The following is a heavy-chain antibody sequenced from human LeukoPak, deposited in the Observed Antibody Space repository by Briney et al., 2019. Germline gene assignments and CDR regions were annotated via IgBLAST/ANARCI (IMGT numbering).Heavy chain of an antibody. J-gene: IGHJ5*02. V-gene: IGHV4-59*08. CDR1: GGSISSYY. CDR2: IYYSGST. Sequence: PSETLSLTCTVSGGSISSYYWSWIRQPPGKGLEWVGNIYYSGSTNYNPYLKSRVTISLDTYKNPFSLKVSSVTAADAAVYYCARQVAVDEWYWFDVWGQGTPVTVSS. CDR3: ARQVAVDEWYWFDV. D-gene: IGHD6-19*01.